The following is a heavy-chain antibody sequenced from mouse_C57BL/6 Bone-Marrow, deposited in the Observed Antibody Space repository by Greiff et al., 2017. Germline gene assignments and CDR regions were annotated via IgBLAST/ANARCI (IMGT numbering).Heavy chain of an antibody. D-gene: IGHD2-2*01. J-gene: IGHJ4*01. Sequence: EVQLQESGPVLVKPGASVKMSCKASGYTFTDYYMNWVKQSHGKSLEWIGVINPYNGGTSYNQKFKGKATLTVDKSSSTAYMELNSLTSKDSAVYYYARGWFYAMDYWGQGTSVTVSS. CDR3: ARGWFYAMDY. V-gene: IGHV1-19*01. CDR2: INPYNGGT. CDR1: GYTFTDYY.